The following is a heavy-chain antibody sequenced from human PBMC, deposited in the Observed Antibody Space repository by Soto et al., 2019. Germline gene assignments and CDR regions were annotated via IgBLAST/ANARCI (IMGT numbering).Heavy chain of an antibody. CDR1: GGSISSSSYY. D-gene: IGHD3-22*01. CDR2: IYYSGST. Sequence: SETLSLTCTISGGSISSSSYYWGWIRQPPGKGLEWIGSIYYSGSTYYNPSLKSRVTISVDTSKKQFSLKLSSVTAADTAVYYCARYYDSRNSGSWFDPWGQGTLVTAPQ. CDR3: ARYYDSRNSGSWFDP. V-gene: IGHV4-39*01. J-gene: IGHJ5*02.